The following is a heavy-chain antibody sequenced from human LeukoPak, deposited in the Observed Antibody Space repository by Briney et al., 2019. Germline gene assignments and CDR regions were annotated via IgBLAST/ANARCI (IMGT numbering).Heavy chain of an antibody. Sequence: PSETLSLTCTVSGGSISSYYGSWLRQPPGKGLEWIGYIYYSGSTNYNPSLKSRVTISVDTSKNQFSLKLSSVTAADTAVYYCARMNGGYYYPIDYWGQGTLVTVSS. CDR2: IYYSGST. D-gene: IGHD3-22*01. CDR3: ARMNGGYYYPIDY. J-gene: IGHJ4*02. V-gene: IGHV4-59*01. CDR1: GGSISSYY.